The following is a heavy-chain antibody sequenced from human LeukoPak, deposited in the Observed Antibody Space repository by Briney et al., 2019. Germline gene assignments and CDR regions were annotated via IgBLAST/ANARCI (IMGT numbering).Heavy chain of an antibody. D-gene: IGHD2-2*01. CDR1: GYTFTGYY. CDR2: INPNSGGT. CDR3: ARLQDVVVVPAAMGFDP. Sequence: ASVKVSCKASGYTFTGYYMHWVRQAPGQGLEWMGWINPNSGGTNYAQKFQGRVTMTRDTSISTAYMELSRLRSDDTAVYYCARLQDVVVVPAAMGFDPWGQGTLVTVSS. V-gene: IGHV1-2*02. J-gene: IGHJ5*02.